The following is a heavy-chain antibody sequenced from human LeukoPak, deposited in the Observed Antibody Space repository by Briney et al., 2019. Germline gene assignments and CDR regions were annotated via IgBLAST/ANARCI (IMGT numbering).Heavy chain of an antibody. J-gene: IGHJ4*02. CDR1: RFSFSSYG. Sequence: GRSLRLSCVASRFSFSSYGMNWVRQAPGKGLEWVSHITASGTAMFYADSVKGRFTISRDNAKNSLYLQMNSLRDEDTAVYYCASSGSYRFDYWGQGTLVTVSS. CDR3: ASSGSYRFDY. V-gene: IGHV3-48*02. CDR2: ITASGTAM. D-gene: IGHD1-26*01.